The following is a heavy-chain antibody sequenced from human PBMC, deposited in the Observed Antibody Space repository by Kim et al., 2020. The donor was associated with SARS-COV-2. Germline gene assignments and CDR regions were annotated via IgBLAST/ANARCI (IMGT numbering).Heavy chain of an antibody. CDR2: ISYDGSNK. Sequence: GGSLRLSCAASGFTFSSYAMHWVRQAPGKGLEWVAVISYDGSNKYYADSVKGRFTISRDNSKNTLYLQMNSLRAEDTAVYYCARDGVTARPTDAFDIWGQGTMVTVSS. D-gene: IGHD5-18*01. J-gene: IGHJ3*02. V-gene: IGHV3-30-3*01. CDR1: GFTFSSYA. CDR3: ARDGVTARPTDAFDI.